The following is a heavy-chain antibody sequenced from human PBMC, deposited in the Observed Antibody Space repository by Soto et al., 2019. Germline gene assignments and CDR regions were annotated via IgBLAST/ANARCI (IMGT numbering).Heavy chain of an antibody. CDR2: ISRNGGST. Sequence: GRSRRLSCSASGFTFSSSAMHWVRQAPGKGLKYVSAISRNGGSTYYADSVKGSFTISRDNSKNTLYLQRSSLRAEDTAVYYCVKNQNAYGSGSYSSFRDWGQGTLVTVSS. D-gene: IGHD3-10*01. CDR1: GFTFSSSA. J-gene: IGHJ4*02. V-gene: IGHV3-64D*06. CDR3: VKNQNAYGSGSYSSFRD.